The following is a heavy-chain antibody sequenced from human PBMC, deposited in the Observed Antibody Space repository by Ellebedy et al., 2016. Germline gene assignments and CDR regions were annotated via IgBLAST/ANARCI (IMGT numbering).Heavy chain of an antibody. Sequence: SETLSLTCTVSGGSISSSSYYWGWIRQPPGTGLEWIGSIYYSGSTYYNPSLKSRVTISVDTSKNQFSLKLSSVTAADTAVYYCARKPGIAVARSIYFDYWGQGTLVTVSS. CDR1: GGSISSSSYY. CDR2: IYYSGST. D-gene: IGHD6-19*01. J-gene: IGHJ4*02. V-gene: IGHV4-39*07. CDR3: ARKPGIAVARSIYFDY.